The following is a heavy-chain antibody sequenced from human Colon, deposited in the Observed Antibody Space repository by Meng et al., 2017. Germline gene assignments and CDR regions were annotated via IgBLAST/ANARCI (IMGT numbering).Heavy chain of an antibody. Sequence: QVQLQESGSGLVKPSQTLSLTCTISNGSINSADYYWNWIRQPPGKGPKWLGYIHSSGNTYYTPSLKSRLAMSLDTSKNQFSLRLTSVTAADTAVYYCARNPVIPDARTFDFWGQGALVTVSS. CDR2: IHSSGNT. J-gene: IGHJ4*02. D-gene: IGHD2-2*01. V-gene: IGHV4-30-4*01. CDR3: ARNPVIPDARTFDF. CDR1: NGSINSADYY.